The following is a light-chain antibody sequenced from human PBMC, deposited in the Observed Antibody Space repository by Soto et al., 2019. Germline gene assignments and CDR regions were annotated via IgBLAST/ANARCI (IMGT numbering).Light chain of an antibody. J-gene: IGKJ1*01. Sequence: DIQMTQSPPTLSASVGDRVTITCRASQSISSWLAWYQQRPGKAPNLLIYDVSSLESGVPSRFSGSGSGTEFTLTISSLQPDDFATYYCQQHTNYPWTVGQGTKVDIK. CDR3: QQHTNYPWT. V-gene: IGKV1-5*01. CDR2: DVS. CDR1: QSISSW.